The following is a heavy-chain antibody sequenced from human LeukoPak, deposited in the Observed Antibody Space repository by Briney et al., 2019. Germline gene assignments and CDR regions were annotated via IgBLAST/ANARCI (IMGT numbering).Heavy chain of an antibody. V-gene: IGHV4-34*01. CDR1: GGSFSGYY. D-gene: IGHD3-3*01. CDR3: ARVPPILSTPDY. CDR2: INHSGST. J-gene: IGHJ4*02. Sequence: SETLSLTCAVYGGSFSGYYWSWIRQPPGKGLEWIGEINHSGSTNYNPSLKSRVTISVDTSKNQFSLKLSSVTAADTAVYYCARVPPILSTPDYWGQGTLVTASS.